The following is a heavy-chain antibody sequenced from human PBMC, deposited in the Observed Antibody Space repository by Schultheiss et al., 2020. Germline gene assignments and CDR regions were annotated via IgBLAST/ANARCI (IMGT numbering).Heavy chain of an antibody. CDR1: GYTFTSYG. Sequence: ASVKGSCKASGYTFTSYGISWVRQAPGQGLEWMGWISAYNGNTNYAQKLQGRVTMTTDTSTSTAYMELRSLRSDDTAVYYCARDGDSGSYYYYYGMDVWGQGTTVTV. CDR3: ARDGDSGSYYYYYGMDV. D-gene: IGHD1-26*01. V-gene: IGHV1-18*01. J-gene: IGHJ6*02. CDR2: ISAYNGNT.